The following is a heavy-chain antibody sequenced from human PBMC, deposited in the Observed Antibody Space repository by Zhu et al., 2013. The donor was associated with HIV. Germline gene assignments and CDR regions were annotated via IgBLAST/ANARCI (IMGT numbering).Heavy chain of an antibody. J-gene: IGHJ6*03. CDR1: GGTFSSYG. CDR2: IIPSFGTA. Sequence: QVQLVQSGAEVKKPGSSVKVSCKASGGTFSSYGISWVRQAPGQGLEWMGGIIPSFGTANYAQKFQGRVTITADESTSTAYMELSSLRSEDTAVYYCARGKGSFLEWSLGYMDVWGKGTTVTVSS. D-gene: IGHD3-3*01. V-gene: IGHV1-69*01. CDR3: ARGKGSFLEWSLGYMDV.